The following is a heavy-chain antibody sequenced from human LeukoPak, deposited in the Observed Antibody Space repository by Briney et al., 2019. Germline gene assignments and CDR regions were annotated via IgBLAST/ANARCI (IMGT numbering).Heavy chain of an antibody. Sequence: SVKVSSKASGGTFSSYAISWVRQAPGQGLEWMGRIIPILGIANYAQKFQGRVTITADKSTSTAYMELSSLRSEDTAVYYCATLGGYYRGDYWGQGTLVTVSS. CDR2: IIPILGIA. CDR1: GGTFSSYA. J-gene: IGHJ4*02. D-gene: IGHD3-10*01. CDR3: ATLGGYYRGDY. V-gene: IGHV1-69*04.